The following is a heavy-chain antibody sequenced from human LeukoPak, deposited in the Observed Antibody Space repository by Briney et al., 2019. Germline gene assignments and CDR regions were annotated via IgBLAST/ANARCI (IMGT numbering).Heavy chain of an antibody. J-gene: IGHJ3*02. CDR2: IHHCGNT. V-gene: IGHV4-59*01. CDR1: GGSISSSY. Sequence: SETLSLTCTVSGGSISSSYWSWIRQSPGKGLEWVGYIHHCGNTNSNPPLKSRVTISVDTPKNQFSLKLSSVTAADTAVYYCVRWQYCGGNCYFSAFDIWGQGTMVTVSS. D-gene: IGHD2-21*01. CDR3: VRWQYCGGNCYFSAFDI.